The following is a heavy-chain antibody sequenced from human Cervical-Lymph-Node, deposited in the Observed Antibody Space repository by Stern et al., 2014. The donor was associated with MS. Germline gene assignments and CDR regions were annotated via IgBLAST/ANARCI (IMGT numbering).Heavy chain of an antibody. CDR1: GYTFTSYW. CDR3: ARQRYFDY. Sequence: EMQLVESGPEVKRPGESLKISCQASGYTFTSYWIGWVRQMPGKGLEWIAIIFHGGSDIRYSPSFQGQVTISADKSSSTAYLQWNNLKASDTAIYYCARQRYFDYWGQGTLVTVSS. J-gene: IGHJ4*02. V-gene: IGHV5-51*01. CDR2: IFHGGSDI.